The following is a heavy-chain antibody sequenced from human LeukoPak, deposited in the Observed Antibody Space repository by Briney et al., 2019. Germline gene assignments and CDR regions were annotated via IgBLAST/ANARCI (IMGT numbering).Heavy chain of an antibody. V-gene: IGHV3-21*01. CDR2: ISSSSSYI. CDR3: ERDRTGIAARYFDY. CDR1: GFTFSSYS. Sequence: GGSLRLSCAASGFTFSSYSMNWVRQAPGKGLEWVSSISSSSSYIYYADSVKGRFTISRDNAKNSLYLQMNSLRAEDTAVYYCERDRTGIAARYFDYWGQGTLVTVSS. J-gene: IGHJ4*02. D-gene: IGHD6-6*01.